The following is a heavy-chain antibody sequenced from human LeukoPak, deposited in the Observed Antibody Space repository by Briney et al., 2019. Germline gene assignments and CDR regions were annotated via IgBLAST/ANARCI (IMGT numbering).Heavy chain of an antibody. CDR2: ISGGST. Sequence: PGGSLRLSCAASGFTFSSYAMSWVRQAPGKGLEWVSAISGGSTYYADSVKGRFTISRDNSKNTLYLQMNSLRAEDTAVYYCAKGGGDYYYYIMDVWGQGTTVTVSS. V-gene: IGHV3-23*01. CDR1: GFTFSSYA. J-gene: IGHJ6*02. CDR3: AKGGGDYYYYIMDV. D-gene: IGHD3-16*01.